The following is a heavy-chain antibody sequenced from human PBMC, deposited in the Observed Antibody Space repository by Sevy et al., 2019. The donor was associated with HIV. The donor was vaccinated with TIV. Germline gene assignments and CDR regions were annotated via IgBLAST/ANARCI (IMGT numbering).Heavy chain of an antibody. CDR3: ARDESGIADY. CDR2: ISCDGSNK. Sequence: GGSLRLSCAASGFTFSNYAMHWVRQAPGKGLEWVAVISCDGSNKYYADSVKGRFTISRDNSKNTLYLQMNSLRAEDTAVYYCARDESGIADYWGQGTLVTVSS. J-gene: IGHJ4*02. CDR1: GFTFSNYA. D-gene: IGHD6-13*01. V-gene: IGHV3-30-3*01.